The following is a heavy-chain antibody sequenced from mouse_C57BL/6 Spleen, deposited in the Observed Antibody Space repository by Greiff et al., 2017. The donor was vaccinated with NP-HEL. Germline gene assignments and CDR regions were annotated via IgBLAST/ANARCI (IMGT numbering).Heavy chain of an antibody. CDR2: INPSTGGT. J-gene: IGHJ1*03. CDR1: GYSFTGYY. V-gene: IGHV1-42*01. Sequence: VQLQQSGPELVKPGASVKISCKASGYSFTGYYMNWVKQSPEKSLEWIGEINPSTGGTTYNQKFKAKATLTVDKSSSTAYMQLKSLTSEDSAVYYCARRIFITTVVARYFDVWGTGTTVTVSS. D-gene: IGHD1-1*01. CDR3: ARRIFITTVVARYFDV.